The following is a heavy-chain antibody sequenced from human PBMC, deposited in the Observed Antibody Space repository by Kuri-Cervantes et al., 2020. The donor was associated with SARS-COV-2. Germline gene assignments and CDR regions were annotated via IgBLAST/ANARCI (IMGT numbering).Heavy chain of an antibody. J-gene: IGHJ4*02. CDR2: ISWNSGSI. V-gene: IGHV3-9*01. D-gene: IGHD6-13*01. Sequence: SLKISCAASGFTFSSYWMSWVRQAPGKGLEWVSGISWNSGSIGYADSVKGRFTISRDNAKNSLYLQMNSLRAEDTALYYCAKDPYSYSSSWYYYFDYWGQGTLVTVSS. CDR3: AKDPYSYSSSWYYYFDY. CDR1: GFTFSSYW.